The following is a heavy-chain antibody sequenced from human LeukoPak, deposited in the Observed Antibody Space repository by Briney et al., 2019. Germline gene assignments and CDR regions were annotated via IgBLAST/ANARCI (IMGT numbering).Heavy chain of an antibody. V-gene: IGHV3-21*01. CDR2: ISSSRSYI. J-gene: IGHJ3*02. CDR1: GFTFSSYS. CDR3: PRDDYGDFTHDDAFDI. Sequence: GGSLRLSCAASGFTFSSYSMNWGRQAPGKGLEWGSSISSSRSYIYYADSVNGRFTISRDNAKNSLYLQMNSLRAEDTAVYYCPRDDYGDFTHDDAFDIWGQGTMVTVSS. D-gene: IGHD4-17*01.